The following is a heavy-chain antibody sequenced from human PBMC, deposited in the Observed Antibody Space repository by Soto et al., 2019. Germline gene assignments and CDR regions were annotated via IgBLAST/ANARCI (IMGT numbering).Heavy chain of an antibody. Sequence: QVQLQQWGAGLVKPSETLSLSCAVYGQSFSGHSWAWIRQPPGKGLEWIGEINESGSTYYNPSLKIRVTISTVTSKIQFSLNLSSVSAADTAAYFCAKGSGIVALPGELDDVNYDYCGQGTLVNVSS. CDR1: GQSFSGHS. CDR3: AKGSGIVALPGELDDVNYDY. V-gene: IGHV4-34*01. CDR2: INESGST. D-gene: IGHD1-1*01. J-gene: IGHJ4*02.